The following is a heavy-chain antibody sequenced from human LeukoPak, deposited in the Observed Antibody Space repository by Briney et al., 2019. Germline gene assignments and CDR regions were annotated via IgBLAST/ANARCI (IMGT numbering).Heavy chain of an antibody. CDR3: ARGFGVGTTDHYYYYMDV. J-gene: IGHJ6*03. CDR2: INHSGST. CDR1: VRSFTYYY. D-gene: IGHD1-26*01. V-gene: IGHV4-34*01. Sequence: SETLSLSCAVYVRSFTYYYWIWIRQSPGKGLEWVGAINHSGSTNYNPSLKIRITISLDTSKNQFSLNLNSVTAADTAVYYCARGFGVGTTDHYYYYMDVWGKGTTVTVSS.